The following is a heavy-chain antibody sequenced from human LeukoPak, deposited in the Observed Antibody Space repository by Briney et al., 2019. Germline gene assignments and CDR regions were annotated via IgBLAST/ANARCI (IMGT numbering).Heavy chain of an antibody. CDR1: GFAFSAYS. D-gene: IGHD3-16*02. CDR3: TTEVGVIVNY. V-gene: IGHV3-23*01. J-gene: IGHJ4*02. Sequence: GGSLRLSCAASGFAFSAYSMTWVRQAPGKGLEWVSVISNSGSTTFYADPVKGRFTISRDNSKNTLYLQMNSLKTEDTAVYYCTTEVGVIVNYWGQGTLVTVSS. CDR2: ISNSGSTT.